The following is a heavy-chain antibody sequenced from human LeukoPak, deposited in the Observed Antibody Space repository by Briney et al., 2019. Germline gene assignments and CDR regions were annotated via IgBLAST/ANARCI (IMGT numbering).Heavy chain of an antibody. CDR3: ARDGLYGSGRNGMDV. Sequence: PSETLSLTCTVSGGSISNYYWSWIRQPPGKGLEWIGYIYYSGSTNYNPSLKSRVTISVDTSKNQFSLKLSSVTAADTAVYYCARDGLYGSGRNGMDVWGKGTTVTVSS. J-gene: IGHJ6*04. CDR2: IYYSGST. V-gene: IGHV4-59*01. D-gene: IGHD3-10*01. CDR1: GGSISNYY.